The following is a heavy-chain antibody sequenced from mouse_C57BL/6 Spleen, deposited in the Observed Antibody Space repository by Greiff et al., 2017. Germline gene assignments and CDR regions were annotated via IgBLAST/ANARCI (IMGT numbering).Heavy chain of an antibody. V-gene: IGHV1-64*01. CDR3: ARSNWDGDY. Sequence: VKLQESGAELARPGASVKLSCKASGYTFTSYWMHWVKQRPGQGLEWIGMIHPNSGSTNYNEKFKSKATLTVDKSSSTAYMQLSSLTSEDSAVYYCARSNWDGDYWGQGTTLTVSS. CDR2: IHPNSGST. CDR1: GYTFTSYW. J-gene: IGHJ2*01. D-gene: IGHD4-1*01.